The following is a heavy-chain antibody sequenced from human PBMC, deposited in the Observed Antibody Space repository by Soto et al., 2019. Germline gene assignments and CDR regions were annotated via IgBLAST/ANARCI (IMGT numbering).Heavy chain of an antibody. CDR1: RCPFAGSY. Sequence: ASVTLFCKASRCPFAGSYIDRVRQAPGRGLEWMGWINSKSGGTNSTHKVKGSVTMTRETSISAAYMELRRHRSQDTAVYYFDTTPVSYSYGMDAWGQGTTVTDSP. CDR2: INSKSGGT. CDR3: DTTPVSYSYGMDA. J-gene: IGHJ6*01. D-gene: IGHD1-1*01. V-gene: IGHV1-2*04.